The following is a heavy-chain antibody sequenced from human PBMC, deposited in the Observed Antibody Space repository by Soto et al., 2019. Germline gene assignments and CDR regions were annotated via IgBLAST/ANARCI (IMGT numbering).Heavy chain of an antibody. J-gene: IGHJ6*02. V-gene: IGHV4-59*01. CDR1: GGSISSYY. Sequence: SETLSLTCTVSGGSISSYYWSWIRQPPGKGLEWIGYIYYSGSTNYNPSLKSRVTISVDTSKNQFSLKLSSVTAADTAVYYCARVGYDFWSGHLKGMDVWGQGTTVTVSS. CDR2: IYYSGST. D-gene: IGHD3-3*01. CDR3: ARVGYDFWSGHLKGMDV.